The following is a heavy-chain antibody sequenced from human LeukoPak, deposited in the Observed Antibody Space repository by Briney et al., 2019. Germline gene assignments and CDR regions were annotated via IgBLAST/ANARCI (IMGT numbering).Heavy chain of an antibody. D-gene: IGHD3-10*01. J-gene: IGHJ4*02. V-gene: IGHV3-15*01. CDR3: TTDLGITLIRGVIVY. CDR2: DGETT. Sequence: DGETTDYAPTLKGRFTMSRDDAEATLYLQINSLMTEDTAVYYCTTDLGITLIRGVIVYWGQGTLVTVSS.